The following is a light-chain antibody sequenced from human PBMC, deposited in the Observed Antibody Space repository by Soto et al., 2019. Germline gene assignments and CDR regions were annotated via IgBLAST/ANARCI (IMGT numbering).Light chain of an antibody. CDR1: QYIGTS. CDR3: QQTHDLPRT. J-gene: IGKJ1*01. CDR2: GAY. V-gene: IGKV1-12*01. Sequence: DIRMTQSASSVSASLGDRVTITCRASQYIGTSLAWYQQRQGEAPKLRIYGAYRLHVGVPSRFTASGSGTDFNLTITSLQTEDFGIYFCQQTHDLPRTFGLGTKVDIK.